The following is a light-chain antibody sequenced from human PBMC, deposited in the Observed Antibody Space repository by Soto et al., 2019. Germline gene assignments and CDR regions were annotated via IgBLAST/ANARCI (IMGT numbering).Light chain of an antibody. CDR3: QQHNRWPLT. Sequence: EIVLTQSPATLSVSPGERATLSCRASQTVGTSLVWYQQKPGQAPSLLIYGASTRAAGIPARFSGSGSGTDFTLTISSLQSEDFAVYYCQQHNRWPLTFGGGTEVEIK. V-gene: IGKV3-15*01. J-gene: IGKJ4*01. CDR1: QTVGTS. CDR2: GAS.